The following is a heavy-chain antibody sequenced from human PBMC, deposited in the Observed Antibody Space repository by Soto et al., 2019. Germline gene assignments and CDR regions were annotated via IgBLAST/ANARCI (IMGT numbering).Heavy chain of an antibody. CDR3: ARDFTMVRGGYYYYGMDV. J-gene: IGHJ6*02. V-gene: IGHV4-59*01. CDR2: IYYSGST. Sequence: SETLSLTGTVSGGSISSYYWSWIRQPPGKGLEWIGYIYYSGSTNYNPSLKSRVTISVDTSKNQFSLKLSSVTAADTAVYYCARDFTMVRGGYYYYGMDVWGQGTTVTVSS. CDR1: GGSISSYY. D-gene: IGHD3-10*01.